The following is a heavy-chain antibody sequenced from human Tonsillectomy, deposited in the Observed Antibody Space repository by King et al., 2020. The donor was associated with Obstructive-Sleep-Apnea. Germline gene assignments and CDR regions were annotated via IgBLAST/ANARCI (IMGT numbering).Heavy chain of an antibody. CDR3: VKVTVTTGPRFDY. CDR1: GFTFSNYA. V-gene: IGHV3-64D*06. CDR2: ISGNGGST. J-gene: IGHJ4*02. Sequence: VQLVESGGGLVQPGGSLRLSCSASGFTFSNYAMHWVRQAPGKGLKYVSTISGNGGSTYYADSVKGRFTISRDNSKNTLYLQVSSLRADDTALYYCVKVTVTTGPRFDYWGQGPLVTVSS. D-gene: IGHD4-11*01.